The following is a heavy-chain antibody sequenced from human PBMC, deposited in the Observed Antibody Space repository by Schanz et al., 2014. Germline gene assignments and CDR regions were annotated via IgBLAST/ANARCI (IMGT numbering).Heavy chain of an antibody. CDR3: ARSAGRDFWSGYYTRFDY. D-gene: IGHD3-3*01. J-gene: IGHJ4*02. V-gene: IGHV1-18*01. Sequence: QVQLVQSGAEVKKPGASVKVSCKASGYTFTSYGISWVRQAPGQGLEWMGWISAYNGNTKYPQKLQGRVTMTTDTSTSTVYMKLRSLRSDDTAVYYCARSAGRDFWSGYYTRFDYWGQGTLVTVSS. CDR2: ISAYNGNT. CDR1: GYTFTSYG.